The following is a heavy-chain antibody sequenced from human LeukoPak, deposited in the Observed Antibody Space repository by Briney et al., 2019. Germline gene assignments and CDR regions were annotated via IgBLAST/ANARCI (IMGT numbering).Heavy chain of an antibody. V-gene: IGHV4-39*07. D-gene: IGHD3-22*01. CDR1: GASISGSGYY. Sequence: SETLSLTCAVSGASISGSGYYWGWIRQPPGMELQWIGNIYHTGSTYYNASLQSRVTISIDTSKNQFSLKLSSVTAADTAVYYCARDNYYDSSGPYDNWFDPWGQGTLVTVSS. CDR3: ARDNYYDSSGPYDNWFDP. CDR2: IYHTGST. J-gene: IGHJ5*02.